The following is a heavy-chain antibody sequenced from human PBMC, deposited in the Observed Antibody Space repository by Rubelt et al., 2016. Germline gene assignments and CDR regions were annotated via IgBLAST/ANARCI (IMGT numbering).Heavy chain of an antibody. CDR1: GYTFTSYY. CDR2: ISAYNGNT. J-gene: IGHJ4*02. V-gene: IGHV1-18*04. CDR3: ARDRAVGDIDY. D-gene: IGHD4-17*01. Sequence: QVQLVQSGAEVKKPGASVKVSCKASGYTFTSYYMHWVRQAPGQGLEWMGWISAYNGNTNYAQKRQGRVTRTTDTATSTAYMELRRLRSDDTAVYYCARDRAVGDIDYWCQGTLVTVSS.